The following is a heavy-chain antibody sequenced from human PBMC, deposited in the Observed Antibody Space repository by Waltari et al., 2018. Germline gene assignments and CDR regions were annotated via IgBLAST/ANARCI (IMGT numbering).Heavy chain of an antibody. CDR3: AHXVXEYXRSGHFHHYFDX. CDR2: IYWDDTT. Sequence: QXTLKXXXPPLVQPXQTXXLTSPFXGFSXSPTGLGLAWIRTSPGRAVECLAIIYWDDTTPYNPSXGDRLSIAKGXSRDQVVLQMTSVDPLDXATYYCAHXVXEYXRSGHFHHYFDXWGLGTLVAVSS. V-gene: IGHV2-5*02. CDR1: GFSXSPTGLG. J-gene: IGHJ4*02. D-gene: IGHD3-3*01.